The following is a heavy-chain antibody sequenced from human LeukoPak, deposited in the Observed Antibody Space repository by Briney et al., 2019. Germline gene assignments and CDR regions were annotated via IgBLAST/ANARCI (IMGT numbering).Heavy chain of an antibody. V-gene: IGHV1-8*01. CDR2: MNPNSGNP. Sequence: ASVKVSCKPCGYTFSRYDINWVRQATGQGLEWMGWMNPNSGNPGYAQKFQGRVTTTRNTYISTAYMELSSLRSEDTAVYYCARALMVRGVTPGYWGQGTLVTVS. CDR1: GYTFSRYD. J-gene: IGHJ4*02. D-gene: IGHD3-10*01. CDR3: ARALMVRGVTPGY.